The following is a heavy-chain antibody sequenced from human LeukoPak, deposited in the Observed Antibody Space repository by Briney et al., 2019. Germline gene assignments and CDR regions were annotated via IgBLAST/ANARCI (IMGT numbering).Heavy chain of an antibody. CDR3: ATAQLPVYYYYMDV. J-gene: IGHJ6*03. D-gene: IGHD1-1*01. CDR2: FDPEDGET. Sequence: GASVKVSCKASGYTFTGYYMHWVRQAPGQGLEWMGGFDPEDGETIYAQKFQGRVTMTEDTSTDTAYMELSSLRSEDTAVYYCATAQLPVYYYYMDVWGKGTTVTVSS. V-gene: IGHV1-24*01. CDR1: GYTFTGYY.